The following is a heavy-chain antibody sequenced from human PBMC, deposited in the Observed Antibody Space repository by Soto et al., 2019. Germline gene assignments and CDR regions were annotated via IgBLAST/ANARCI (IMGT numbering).Heavy chain of an antibody. CDR2: ISVYKGNT. CDR1: GYTFTTYD. D-gene: IGHD3-10*01. CDR3: ARVGGGLASLGYYGMDV. Sequence: QFQLVQSGAEVKKPGASVKVSCKASGYTFTTYDINWVRQAPGQGLEWMGWISVYKGNTNYAQKLQGRVTMTTDTSTSTAYMELRSLRSDDTAVYYCARVGGGLASLGYYGMDVWGQGTTVTVSS. V-gene: IGHV1-18*04. J-gene: IGHJ6*02.